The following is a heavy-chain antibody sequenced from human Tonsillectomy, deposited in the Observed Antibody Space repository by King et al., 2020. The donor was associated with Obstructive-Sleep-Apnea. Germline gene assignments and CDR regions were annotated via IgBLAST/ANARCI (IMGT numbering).Heavy chain of an antibody. V-gene: IGHV3-30*02. CDR2: IRWYGSER. CDR3: SKGSDGVVTASRFDP. Sequence: VHLVESGGGVGQPGNYLTLSCAASGLIFSNYCMHWVRQTPGKWPEWGAFIRWYGSERYCLYSGKGRFTISRDKSNNILLLQMGSLIPDDTAMYFCSKGSDGVVTASRFDPWGQGTLVTVSS. J-gene: IGHJ5*02. D-gene: IGHD2-21*02. CDR1: GLIFSNYC.